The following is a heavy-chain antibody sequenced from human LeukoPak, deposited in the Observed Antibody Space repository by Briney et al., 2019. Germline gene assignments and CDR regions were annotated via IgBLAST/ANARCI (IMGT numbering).Heavy chain of an antibody. D-gene: IGHD2-2*01. Sequence: GGSLRLSCAASGFTFSSYWMHWVRQAPGKGLVWVSRINSDGSSTSYADSVKGRFTISRDNAKNSLYLQMSSLRSEDTAVYYCARTRYCSSTSCYYESFDYWGQGTLVTVSS. V-gene: IGHV3-74*01. CDR3: ARTRYCSSTSCYYESFDY. CDR1: GFTFSSYW. J-gene: IGHJ4*02. CDR2: INSDGSST.